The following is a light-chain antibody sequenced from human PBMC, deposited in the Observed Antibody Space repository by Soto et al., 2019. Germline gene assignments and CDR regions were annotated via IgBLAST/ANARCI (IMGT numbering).Light chain of an antibody. V-gene: IGLV2-8*01. Sequence: QSALTQPPSASGSPGQSVTISCTGTSSDVGGYNYVSWYQQHPGKAPQLVIYEVSKRPSGVPDRFSGSKSGNTASLTVSGLKAEDDADYYCSSYAGSNNLVFGGGTKLTVL. CDR2: EVS. CDR3: SSYAGSNNLV. J-gene: IGLJ2*01. CDR1: SSDVGGYNY.